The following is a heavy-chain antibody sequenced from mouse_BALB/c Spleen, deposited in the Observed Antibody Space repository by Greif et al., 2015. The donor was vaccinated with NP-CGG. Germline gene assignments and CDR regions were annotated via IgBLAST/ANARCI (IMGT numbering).Heavy chain of an antibody. CDR3: ARKGTTVVDYFDY. CDR1: GYTFTSYW. CDR2: INPSTGYT. Sequence: VQPQQSGAELAKPGASVKMSCKASGYTFTSYWMHWVKQRPGQGLEWIGYINPSTGYTEYNQKFKDKATLTADKSSSTAYMQLSSLTSEDSAVYYCARKGTTVVDYFDYWGQGTTLTVSS. D-gene: IGHD1-1*01. J-gene: IGHJ2*01. V-gene: IGHV1-7*01.